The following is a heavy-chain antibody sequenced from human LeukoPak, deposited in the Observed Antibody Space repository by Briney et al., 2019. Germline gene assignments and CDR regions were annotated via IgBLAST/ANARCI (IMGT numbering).Heavy chain of an antibody. Sequence: SETLSLTCAVSGGSFSGYYWTWIRQPPGKGLEWIGSIYYSGSTYYNPSLKSRVTISVDTSKNQFSLKLSSVTAADTAVYYCARQGWTYNWNYWGQGTLVTVSS. D-gene: IGHD1-20*01. CDR3: ARQGWTYNWNY. CDR1: GGSFSGYY. CDR2: IYYSGST. V-gene: IGHV4-39*01. J-gene: IGHJ4*02.